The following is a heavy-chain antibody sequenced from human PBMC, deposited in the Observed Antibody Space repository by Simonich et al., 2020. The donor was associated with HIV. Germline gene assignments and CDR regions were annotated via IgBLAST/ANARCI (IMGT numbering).Heavy chain of an antibody. Sequence: QVQLQQWGAGLLKPSETLSLTCAVYGGSFSGYYWSWIRQPPGKGLEGIGEINHSGSTNYNPSLKSLVTISVDTSKNQFSLKLSSVTAADTAVYYCARGFYQRLYYFDYWGQGTLVTVSS. CDR2: INHSGST. J-gene: IGHJ4*02. CDR1: GGSFSGYY. CDR3: ARGFYQRLYYFDY. V-gene: IGHV4-34*01. D-gene: IGHD2-2*01.